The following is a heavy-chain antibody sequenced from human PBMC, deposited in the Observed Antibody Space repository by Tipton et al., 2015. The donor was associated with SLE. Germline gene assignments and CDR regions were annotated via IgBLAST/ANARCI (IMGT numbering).Heavy chain of an antibody. CDR1: GGSISTTRGYY. J-gene: IGHJ4*02. Sequence: TLSLTCTVSGGSISTTRGYYWGWMRQSPGKGLEWIANVYYGGSTYYNPSLKSRVTLTVDTSKNQFSLSLNSVTAADTAVYYCARVRFFDYWGQGALVTVSS. V-gene: IGHV4-39*07. CDR2: VYYGGST. D-gene: IGHD3-3*01. CDR3: ARVRFFDY.